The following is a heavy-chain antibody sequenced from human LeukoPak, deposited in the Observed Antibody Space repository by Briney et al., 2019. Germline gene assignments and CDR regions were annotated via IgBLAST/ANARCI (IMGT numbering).Heavy chain of an antibody. J-gene: IGHJ3*02. D-gene: IGHD2-2*01. CDR3: AKEYQLLPGLADAFDI. CDR1: GFSLSPYW. V-gene: IGHV3-74*01. CDR2: INSDGSIT. Sequence: PGGSLRLSCAASGFSLSPYWMHWVRQAPGKGLVWVARINSDGSITGYTNSVKGRFTISRDTSKNTLYLQMNSLRAEDTAVYYCAKEYQLLPGLADAFDIWGQGTMVTVSS.